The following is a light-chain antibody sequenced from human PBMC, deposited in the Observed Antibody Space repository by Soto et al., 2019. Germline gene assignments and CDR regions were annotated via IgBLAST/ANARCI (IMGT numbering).Light chain of an antibody. CDR2: RAS. J-gene: IGKJ4*01. CDR3: QQYYFWPLS. Sequence: VMTQSPATVSASPGEGATLSCRASRSVGRSLAWYQKKSGQAPRLLIFRASTRATDIPARFSGSGSGTEFALSISSLQSEDIAIYYCQQYYFWPLSFGGGTKVEI. V-gene: IGKV3D-15*01. CDR1: RSVGRS.